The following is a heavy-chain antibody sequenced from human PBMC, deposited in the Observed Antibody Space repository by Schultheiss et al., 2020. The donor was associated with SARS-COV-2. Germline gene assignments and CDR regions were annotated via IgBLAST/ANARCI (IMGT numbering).Heavy chain of an antibody. V-gene: IGHV1-2*02. J-gene: IGHJ4*02. D-gene: IGHD3-22*01. Sequence: ASVKVSCKASGYTFTGYYMHWVRQAPGQGLEWMGWINPNSGGTNYAQKFQGRVTMTRDTSISTAYMELSRLRSDDTAVYYCARVDFHYYYDSSGYYEYWGQGTLVTVSS. CDR3: ARVDFHYYYDSSGYYEY. CDR1: GYTFTGYY. CDR2: INPNSGGT.